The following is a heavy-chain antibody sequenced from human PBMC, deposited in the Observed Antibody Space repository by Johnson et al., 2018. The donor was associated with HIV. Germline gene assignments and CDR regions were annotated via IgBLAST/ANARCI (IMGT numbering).Heavy chain of an antibody. CDR1: GFTFSSYA. J-gene: IGHJ3*02. CDR2: MSSSGSTI. Sequence: MQLVESGGGLVQPGGSLRLTCAVSGFTFSSYAIHWVRQAPGKGLEWISYMSSSGSTIYYADSVKGRFTISRDNAKNSLYLQMNSLRAEDTAVYYCARGGAYCGGDCNAFDIWGQGTMVTVSS. V-gene: IGHV3-48*04. D-gene: IGHD2-21*02. CDR3: ARGGAYCGGDCNAFDI.